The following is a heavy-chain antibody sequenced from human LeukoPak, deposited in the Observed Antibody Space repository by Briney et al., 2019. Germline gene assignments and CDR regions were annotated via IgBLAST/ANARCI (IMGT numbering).Heavy chain of an antibody. Sequence: GGSLRLSCAASGFTFSSYAMSWVRQAPGKGLEWVSAISGSGGSTYYADSVKGRFTISRDNSKNTLYLQMNSLRAEDTAVYYCAKGFLRTGYIAPPKDAFDIWGQGTMVTVSS. CDR2: ISGSGGST. CDR1: GFTFSSYA. D-gene: IGHD2-15*01. V-gene: IGHV3-23*01. CDR3: AKGFLRTGYIAPPKDAFDI. J-gene: IGHJ3*02.